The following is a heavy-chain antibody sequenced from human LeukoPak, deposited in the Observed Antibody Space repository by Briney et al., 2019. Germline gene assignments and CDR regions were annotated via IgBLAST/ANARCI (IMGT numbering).Heavy chain of an antibody. D-gene: IGHD3-10*01. V-gene: IGHV3-23*01. CDR1: GFTFTSHA. J-gene: IGHJ4*02. CDR2: VFGDGTT. CDR3: ARRPAGGARFFDY. Sequence: PGGSLRLSCAASGFTFTSHAMSWVRQAPGKGLEWVSVVFGDGTTYYADSVKGRFTISRDNSKNTLSLRMNSLRAEDTAVYYCARRPAGGARFFDYWGQGSLVTVSS.